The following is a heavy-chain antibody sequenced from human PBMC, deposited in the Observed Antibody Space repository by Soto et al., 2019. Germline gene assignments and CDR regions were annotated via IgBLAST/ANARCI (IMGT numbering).Heavy chain of an antibody. J-gene: IGHJ4*02. CDR1: GFTFSSFG. D-gene: IGHD2-21*02. CDR3: ARDDSEVVTAIFDY. Sequence: PGGSLRLSCAASGFTFSSFGMHWVRQAPGKGLEWVAIIWFDGSNSYYADSVKGRFTISRDNSKNTLYLQMNSLRAEDTALYYCARDDSEVVTAIFDYWGQGTLVTVSS. CDR2: IWFDGSNS. V-gene: IGHV3-33*01.